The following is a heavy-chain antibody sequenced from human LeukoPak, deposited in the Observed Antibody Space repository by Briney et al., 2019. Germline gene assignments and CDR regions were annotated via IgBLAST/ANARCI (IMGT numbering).Heavy chain of an antibody. CDR3: ARGMGFWSGYVVY. V-gene: IGHV4-39*01. Sequence: PSETLSLTCTVSGGSIRSSSYYWGWIRQPPGKGLEWIGTIYYNGATQYNPSLKSRVTMSVDTSKHQFSLKLTSVTAADTAVYYCARGMGFWSGYVVYWGQGTLVTVSS. D-gene: IGHD3-3*01. J-gene: IGHJ4*02. CDR1: GGSIRSSSYY. CDR2: IYYNGAT.